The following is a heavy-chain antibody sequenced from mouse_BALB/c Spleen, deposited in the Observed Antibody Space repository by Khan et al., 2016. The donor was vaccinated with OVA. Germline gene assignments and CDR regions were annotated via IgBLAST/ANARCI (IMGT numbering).Heavy chain of an antibody. J-gene: IGHJ4*01. V-gene: IGHV1-4*01. Sequence: VKLLESGAELARPGASVKMSCKTSGYTFTSYTMHWVRQRPGQAPEWIGHINPSNNYTNYNQNFKDKATLIVDKSSTTAYMQLSSLTSEDSAVYYCVRGGGYHRYDGYYAMDYWGQGTSVTVAS. CDR1: GYTFTSYT. CDR2: INPSNNYT. CDR3: VRGGGYHRYDGYYAMDY. D-gene: IGHD2-14*01.